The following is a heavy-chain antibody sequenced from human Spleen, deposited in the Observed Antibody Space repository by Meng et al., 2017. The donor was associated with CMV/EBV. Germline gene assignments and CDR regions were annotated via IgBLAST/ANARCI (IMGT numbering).Heavy chain of an antibody. CDR1: GFTFSLYP. Sequence: GESLKISCAASGFTFSLYPMHWVRQAPGKGLEWLAVTSYDESNTYYSDSVKGRFTISTDNSKRTLYLQMDSLSVEDTAVYYCARAGRGEKWELLARRAYYYYGLDVWGQGTTVTVSS. CDR2: TSYDESNT. CDR3: ARAGRGEKWELLARRAYYYYGLDV. V-gene: IGHV3-30*04. D-gene: IGHD4-23*01. J-gene: IGHJ6*02.